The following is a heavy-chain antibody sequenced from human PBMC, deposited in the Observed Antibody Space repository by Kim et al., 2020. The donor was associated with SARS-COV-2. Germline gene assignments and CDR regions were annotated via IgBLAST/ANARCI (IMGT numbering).Heavy chain of an antibody. J-gene: IGHJ4*02. D-gene: IGHD6-19*01. Sequence: GGSLRLSCAASGFTFSSYAMHWVRQAPGKGLEWVAVISYDGSNKYYADSVKGRFTISRDNSKNTLYLQMNSLRAEDTAVYYCAREWYSSGWPSRPNFDYWGQGTLVTVSS. CDR1: GFTFSSYA. V-gene: IGHV3-30-3*01. CDR3: AREWYSSGWPSRPNFDY. CDR2: ISYDGSNK.